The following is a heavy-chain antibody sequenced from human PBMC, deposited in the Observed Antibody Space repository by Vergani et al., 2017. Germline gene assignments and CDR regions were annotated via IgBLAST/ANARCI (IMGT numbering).Heavy chain of an antibody. Sequence: QVQLVQSGAEVKKPGSSVKVSCKASGGTFSSYAISWVRPAPGQGLEWMGRIIPIFGTANYAQKFQGRVTITADKSTSTAYMELSSLRSEDTAVYYCARGMKEYSSSSSAFDIWGQGTMVTVSS. CDR1: GGTFSSYA. J-gene: IGHJ3*02. CDR2: IIPIFGTA. D-gene: IGHD6-6*01. V-gene: IGHV1-69*14. CDR3: ARGMKEYSSSSSAFDI.